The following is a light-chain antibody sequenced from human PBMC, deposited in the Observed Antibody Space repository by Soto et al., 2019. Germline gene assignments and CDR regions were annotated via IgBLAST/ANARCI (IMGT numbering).Light chain of an antibody. CDR1: QDISHY. CDR3: QQAYTFPRT. V-gene: IGKV1D-12*01. J-gene: IGKJ1*01. CDR2: AAS. Sequence: DIQVTQSPSSVSASVGDRVTITCRASQDISHYLAWYQQKPGKAPKLLIYAASSLQSGVPSRFSGSGSGTDFTLTISSLQTEDFETFYCQQAYTFPRTFGQGTKVEIQ.